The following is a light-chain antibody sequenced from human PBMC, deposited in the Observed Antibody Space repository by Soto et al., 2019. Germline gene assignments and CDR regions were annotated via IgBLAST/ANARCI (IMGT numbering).Light chain of an antibody. CDR2: GAS. V-gene: IGKV3-20*01. CDR3: QQYGSSPWT. CDR1: QSVYSSY. Sequence: EIVLTQSPGTLSLSPGERATLSCRASQSVYSSYLAWYQQIPGQAPRLLIYGASSRATGIPDRFSGSGSGTDFTLTISRLEPEDFAVYYCQQYGSSPWTFGQGTKVEIK. J-gene: IGKJ1*01.